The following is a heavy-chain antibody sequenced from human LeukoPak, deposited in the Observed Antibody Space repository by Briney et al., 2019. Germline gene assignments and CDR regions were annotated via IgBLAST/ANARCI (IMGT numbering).Heavy chain of an antibody. CDR2: INPSGGST. D-gene: IGHD3-3*01. CDR3: ARGSGYYHAGYYYYYGMDV. J-gene: IGHJ6*02. CDR1: GYTFTSYY. V-gene: IGHV1-46*01. Sequence: ASVKVSCKASGYTFTSYYMHWVRQAPGQGLEWVGIINPSGGSTSYAQKFQGRVTMTRDTSTSTVYMELSSLRSEDTAVYYCARGSGYYHAGYYYYYGMDVRGQGTTVTISS.